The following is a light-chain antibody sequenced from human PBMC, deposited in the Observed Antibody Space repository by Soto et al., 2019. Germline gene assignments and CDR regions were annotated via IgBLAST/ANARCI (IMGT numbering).Light chain of an antibody. Sequence: QSALTQPTSVSGSPGQSITISCTGTSSDVGSYDFVSWFQQHPGKAPKLMIYEVTNRPSGVSYRFSGSKSGNTASLTISGLQAEGEADYYCSSFTTTNTWVFGGGTKLTVL. J-gene: IGLJ3*02. CDR1: SSDVGSYDF. CDR2: EVT. V-gene: IGLV2-14*01. CDR3: SSFTTTNTWV.